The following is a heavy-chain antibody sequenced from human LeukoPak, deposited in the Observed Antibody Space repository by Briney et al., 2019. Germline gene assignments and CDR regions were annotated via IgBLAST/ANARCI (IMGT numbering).Heavy chain of an antibody. J-gene: IGHJ5*02. V-gene: IGHV3-23*01. CDR1: GFIFSNYA. CDR3: AKGPDYYGSGSRNWFDP. D-gene: IGHD3-10*01. CDR2: FSGSGGST. Sequence: PGGSLRLSCAASGFIFSNYAMSWVRQAPGKGLQWVSAFSGSGGSTYYADSVKGWFTISRDNSRNTLYLQMNSLRAEDTAVYYCAKGPDYYGSGSRNWFDPWGQGTLVTVSS.